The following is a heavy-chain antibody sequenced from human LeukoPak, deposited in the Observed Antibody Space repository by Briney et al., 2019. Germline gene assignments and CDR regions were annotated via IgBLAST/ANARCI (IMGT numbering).Heavy chain of an antibody. D-gene: IGHD1-26*01. CDR2: ISWDGGST. Sequence: GRSLRLSCAASGFTFDDYAMHWVRQAPGKGLEWVSLISWDGGSTYYADSVKGRFTISRDNSKNSLYLQMNSLRAEDTALYYCAKDGAKWTLYYYYYYMDVWGKGTTVTVSS. CDR1: GFTFDDYA. CDR3: AKDGAKWTLYYYYYYMDV. J-gene: IGHJ6*03. V-gene: IGHV3-43D*03.